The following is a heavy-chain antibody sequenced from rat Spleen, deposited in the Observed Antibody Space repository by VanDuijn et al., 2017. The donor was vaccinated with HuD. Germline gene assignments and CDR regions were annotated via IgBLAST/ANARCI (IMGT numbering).Heavy chain of an antibody. CDR2: ISYEGSST. CDR3: ARYGYLDY. J-gene: IGHJ2*01. Sequence: EVQLVESGGGLVQPGRSLKLSCAASGFTFSDYYMAWVRQAPKKGLEWVASISYEGSSTYYGDSVNGRFTISRDNAKSTLYLQMNSLRSEDTATYYCARYGYLDYWGQGVMVTVSS. V-gene: IGHV5-22*01. CDR1: GFTFSDYY. D-gene: IGHD1-7*01.